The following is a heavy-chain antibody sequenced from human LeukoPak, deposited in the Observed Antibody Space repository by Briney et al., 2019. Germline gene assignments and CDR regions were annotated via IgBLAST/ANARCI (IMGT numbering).Heavy chain of an antibody. V-gene: IGHV1-69*05. CDR1: GGTFRTYP. J-gene: IGHJ5*02. CDR3: ATSGSGRSWDWFAP. Sequence: SVKVSCKASGGTFRTYPISWVRQAPGQGLEWMGGLTHIFRRTNYTQKFQERLIITTDESYSTACMELRDLRSDDTALYYCATSGSGRSWDWFAPWGQGTLVIVSS. D-gene: IGHD3-10*01. CDR2: LTHIFRRT.